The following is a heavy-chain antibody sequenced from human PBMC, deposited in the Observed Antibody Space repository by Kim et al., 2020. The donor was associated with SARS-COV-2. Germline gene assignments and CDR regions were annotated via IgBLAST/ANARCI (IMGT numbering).Heavy chain of an antibody. CDR3: SCSYDRYYFDY. V-gene: IGHV3-53*01. Sequence: GGSLRLSCAASGFTVSSNYMSWVRQAPGKGLEWVSVIYSGGSTYYADSVKGRFTISRDNSKNTLYLQMNSLRAEDTAVYYCSCSYDRYYFDYWGQGTLVTVSS. CDR2: IYSGGST. J-gene: IGHJ4*02. D-gene: IGHD2-2*01. CDR1: GFTVSSNY.